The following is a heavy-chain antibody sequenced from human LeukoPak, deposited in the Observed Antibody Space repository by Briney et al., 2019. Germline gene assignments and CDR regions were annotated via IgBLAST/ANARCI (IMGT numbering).Heavy chain of an antibody. D-gene: IGHD2-21*02. CDR2: IYYSGST. V-gene: IGHV4-39*07. CDR1: GGSISSSSYY. CDR3: ARGRHIVVVTATHLDY. J-gene: IGHJ4*02. Sequence: SETLSLTCTVSGGSISSSSYYWGWIRQPPGKGLEWIGSIYYSGSTYYNPSLKSRVTVSVDTSKNQFSLKLSSVTAADTAVYYCARGRHIVVVTATHLDYWGQGTLVTVSS.